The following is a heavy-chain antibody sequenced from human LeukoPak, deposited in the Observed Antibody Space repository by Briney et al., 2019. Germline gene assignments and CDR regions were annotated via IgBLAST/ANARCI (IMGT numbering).Heavy chain of an antibody. CDR1: GGSISSYY. CDR2: IYYSGST. D-gene: IGHD3-10*01. V-gene: IGHV4-59*01. Sequence: SETLSLTCTVSGGSISSYYWSWIRQPPGKGLEWIGYIYYSGSTSYNPSLKSRVTISVDTSKNQFSLKLSSVTAADTAVYYCASQYYYGSGRGSTYYYYYMDVWGKGTTVTVSS. CDR3: ASQYYYGSGRGSTYYYYYMDV. J-gene: IGHJ6*03.